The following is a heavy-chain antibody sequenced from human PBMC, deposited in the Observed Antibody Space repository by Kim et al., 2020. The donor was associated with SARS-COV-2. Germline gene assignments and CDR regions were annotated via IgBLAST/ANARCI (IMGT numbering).Heavy chain of an antibody. CDR2: IDWDDDK. D-gene: IGHD3-9*01. CDR1: GFSLSTSGMC. V-gene: IGHV2-70*11. CDR3: ARITYDILTGYYIPGDY. J-gene: IGHJ4*02. Sequence: SGPTLVKPTQTLTLTCTFSGFSLSTSGMCVSWIRQPPGKALEWLARIDWDDDKYYSTSLKTRLTISKDTSKNQVVLTMTNMDPVDTATYYCARITYDILTGYYIPGDYWGQGTLVTVSS.